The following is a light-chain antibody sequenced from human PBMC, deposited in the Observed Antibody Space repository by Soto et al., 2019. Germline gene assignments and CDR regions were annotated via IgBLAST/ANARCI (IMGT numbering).Light chain of an antibody. J-gene: IGKJ2*01. CDR2: CAS. V-gene: IGKV3-15*01. CDR3: QQYSNWPPYT. Sequence: EIVMTQSPATLSVSPGERATLSCRASQSVSSNLAWYQQKPGQAPRLLIYCASTRAAGIPARFSGSRSGTEFTLTTSSRQSEDFAVYYCQQYSNWPPYTFGQGTKLEIK. CDR1: QSVSSN.